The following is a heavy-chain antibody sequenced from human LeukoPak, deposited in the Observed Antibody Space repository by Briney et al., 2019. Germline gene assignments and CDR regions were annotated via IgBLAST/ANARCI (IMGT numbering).Heavy chain of an antibody. D-gene: IGHD5-18*01. CDR1: GFTFSDYY. V-gene: IGHV3-11*06. J-gene: IGHJ4*02. Sequence: GGSLRLSCAASGFTFSDYYMSWIRQAPGKGLEWLSFISTTSSYTKYADSVKGRFTISRDNAKNSLCLQMNSLRVEDTAVYYCAGQSGYRYGQRAYSGQGALVTVSS. CDR2: ISTTSSYT. CDR3: AGQSGYRYGQRAY.